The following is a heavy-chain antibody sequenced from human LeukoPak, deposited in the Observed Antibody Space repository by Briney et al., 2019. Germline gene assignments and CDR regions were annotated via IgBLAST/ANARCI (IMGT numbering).Heavy chain of an antibody. V-gene: IGHV3-30*18. CDR3: AKDWAEGIFDY. Sequence: GGSLRLSCVASGFTFTDYFMSWVRQAPGKGLEWVAVISYDGSNKYYADSVKGRFTISRDNSKNTLYLQMNSLRAEDTAVYYCAKDWAEGIFDYWGQGTLVTVSS. CDR2: ISYDGSNK. J-gene: IGHJ4*02. D-gene: IGHD6-13*01. CDR1: GFTFTDYF.